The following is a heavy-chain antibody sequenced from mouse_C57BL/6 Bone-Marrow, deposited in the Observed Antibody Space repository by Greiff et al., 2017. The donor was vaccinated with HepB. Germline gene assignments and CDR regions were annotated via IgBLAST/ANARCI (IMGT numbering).Heavy chain of an antibody. CDR3: ARKGDYYVSGYWYFDV. CDR1: GFTFSDYG. Sequence: EVMLVESGGGLVQPGGSLKLSCAASGFTFSDYGMAWVRQSPRKGREWVAFISNLAYSIYYADTVTGRFIISRENAKNTLYLKMSSLRAEDTAMYYCARKGDYYVSGYWYFDVWGRGNAVTVSS. CDR2: ISNLAYSI. J-gene: IGHJ1*03. V-gene: IGHV5-15*01. D-gene: IGHD1-1*01.